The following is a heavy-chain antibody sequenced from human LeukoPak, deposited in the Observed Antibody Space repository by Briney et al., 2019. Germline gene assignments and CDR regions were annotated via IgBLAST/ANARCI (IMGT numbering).Heavy chain of an antibody. CDR1: GFTFSSYA. CDR2: ISSNGGST. D-gene: IGHD3/OR15-3a*01. J-gene: IGHJ4*02. V-gene: IGHV3-64*01. CDR3: ARDGRREGDY. Sequence: GGSLRLSCAASGFTFSSYAMHWVRQAPGKGLEYVSAISSNGGSTYYANSVKGRFTISRDNSKNTLYLQMNSLRAEDTAVYYCARDGRREGDYWGQGTLVTVSS.